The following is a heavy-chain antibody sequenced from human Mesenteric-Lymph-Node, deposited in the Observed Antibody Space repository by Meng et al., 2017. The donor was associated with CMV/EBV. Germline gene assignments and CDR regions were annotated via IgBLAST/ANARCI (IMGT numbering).Heavy chain of an antibody. CDR1: GGSVSSGSYY. CDR2: ISNSGST. Sequence: SETLSLTCTVSGGSVSSGSYYWSWIRQPPGKGLEWIGEISNSGSTNYNPSLKSRVTISVDTSKNQFSLKLTSVTAADTAVYYCASNYDSWMFYGMDVWGQGTTVTVSS. V-gene: IGHV4-61*01. CDR3: ASNYDSWMFYGMDV. J-gene: IGHJ6*02. D-gene: IGHD3-3*01.